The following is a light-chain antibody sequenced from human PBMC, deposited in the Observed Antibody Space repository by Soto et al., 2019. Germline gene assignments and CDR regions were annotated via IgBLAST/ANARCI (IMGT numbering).Light chain of an antibody. CDR1: QSISSC. CDR3: QHYNSYSEA. Sequence: DIQMTQSPSTLSATAGDRVTITCRASQSISSCLAWYQHKKGKDPKLLIYDAYNLDSGVPSRFSGSGSGTEFTITISSLQPDDFETYYCQHYNSYSEAFGQGTKVDIK. J-gene: IGKJ1*01. V-gene: IGKV1-5*01. CDR2: DAY.